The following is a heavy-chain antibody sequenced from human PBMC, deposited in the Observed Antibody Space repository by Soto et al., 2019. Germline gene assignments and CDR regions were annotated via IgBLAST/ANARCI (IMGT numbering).Heavy chain of an antibody. J-gene: IGHJ4*02. V-gene: IGHV3-7*03. CDR3: ARDVYEILGRVVRRLDS. Sequence: DVQLVESGGALVQPGGSLRLSCAASGFTFGDYWMTWVRQAPGKGLEWVANLKRDGRERYYVDSVKGRFSVSRDNAKNSLYLQMNNLSPEDTAVYYCARDVYEILGRVVRRLDSWGQGTLVTVSS. CDR2: LKRDGRER. D-gene: IGHD2-8*01. CDR1: GFTFGDYW.